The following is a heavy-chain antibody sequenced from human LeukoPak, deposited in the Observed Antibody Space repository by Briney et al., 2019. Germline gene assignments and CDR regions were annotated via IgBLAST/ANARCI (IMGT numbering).Heavy chain of an antibody. CDR2: ISYDGGNK. CDR1: GFTFSSYA. Sequence: GRSLRLSCAASGFTFSSYAMHWVRQAPGKGLEWVAVISYDGGNKYYADSVKGRFTISRDNSKNTLYLQMNSLRAEDTAVYYCARDPGAITMVRGVGYYYYGMDVWGKGTTVTVSS. V-gene: IGHV3-30*04. CDR3: ARDPGAITMVRGVGYYYYGMDV. J-gene: IGHJ6*04. D-gene: IGHD3-10*01.